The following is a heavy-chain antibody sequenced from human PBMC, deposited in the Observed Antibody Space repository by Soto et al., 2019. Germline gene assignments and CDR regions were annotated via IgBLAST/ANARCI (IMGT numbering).Heavy chain of an antibody. D-gene: IGHD3-22*01. CDR3: ARDNLEAWVLYDSSGYDLNWFDP. CDR1: GFTFSSYS. Sequence: PGGSLRLSCAASGFTFSSYSMNWVRQAPGKGLEWVSSISSSSSYIYYADSVKGRFTISRDNAKNSLYLQMNSLRAEDTAVFYCARDNLEAWVLYDSSGYDLNWFDPWGQGTLVTVSS. V-gene: IGHV3-21*01. J-gene: IGHJ5*02. CDR2: ISSSSSYI.